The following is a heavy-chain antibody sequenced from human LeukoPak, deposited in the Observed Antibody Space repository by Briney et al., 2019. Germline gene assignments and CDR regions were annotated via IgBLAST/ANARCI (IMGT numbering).Heavy chain of an antibody. CDR1: EYDFANYW. D-gene: IGHD2/OR15-2a*01. CDR2: VYPAGSII. Sequence: GESLKISCKGPEYDFANYWVGWVRQMPGRGLEWMGIVYPAGSIIHYSPSFQGQVTISVDRSVSTAYLQWTSLKASDSAMYFCARRRYFDTYLDPWGQGTLVTVSS. V-gene: IGHV5-51*01. CDR3: ARRRYFDTYLDP. J-gene: IGHJ5*02.